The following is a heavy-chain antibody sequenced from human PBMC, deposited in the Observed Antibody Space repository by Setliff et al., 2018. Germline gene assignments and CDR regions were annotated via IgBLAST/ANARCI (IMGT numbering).Heavy chain of an antibody. CDR2: IYPGDSDI. D-gene: IGHD3-10*01. CDR1: GYSFLIYW. CDR3: VRAGSGIGGDLDY. V-gene: IGHV5-51*01. J-gene: IGHJ4*02. Sequence: PEESLKLSCQASGYSFLIYWIGWVRQMPGKGLEWMGIIYPGDSDIRYSPSFEGQVTISADKSITTAYLQWSSLKASDTATYFCVRAGSGIGGDLDYWGQGTLVTVSS.